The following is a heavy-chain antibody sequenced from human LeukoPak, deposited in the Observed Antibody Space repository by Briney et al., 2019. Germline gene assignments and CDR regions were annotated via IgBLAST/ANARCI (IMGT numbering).Heavy chain of an antibody. J-gene: IGHJ6*02. CDR2: IRVSGGST. V-gene: IGHV3-23*01. CDR3: ARLGAAADLDSFYGMDV. D-gene: IGHD6-13*01. CDR1: GFTFSSYA. Sequence: GGSLRLSCAASGFTFSSYAMSWVRQAPGRGLEWGSVIRVSGGSTFFADSVKGRFTISRDNSKNTLFLQMNSLRAEDTAVYYCARLGAAADLDSFYGMDVWGHGTTVTVSS.